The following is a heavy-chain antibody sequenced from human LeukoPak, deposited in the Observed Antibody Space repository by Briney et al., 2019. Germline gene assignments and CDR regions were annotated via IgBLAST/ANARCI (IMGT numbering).Heavy chain of an antibody. D-gene: IGHD1-14*01. Sequence: NPSQTLSLTCPVAGGSISNSGYYWGWIRQPPGKGLEGIGSIYYSGDTYYNPSLKSRVTISVDTSKNQFSLKLSSVTAADTIVYYCARAYNRATFDYWGQGTLVTVSS. CDR1: GGSISNSGYY. CDR2: IYYSGDT. V-gene: IGHV4-39*01. CDR3: ARAYNRATFDY. J-gene: IGHJ4*02.